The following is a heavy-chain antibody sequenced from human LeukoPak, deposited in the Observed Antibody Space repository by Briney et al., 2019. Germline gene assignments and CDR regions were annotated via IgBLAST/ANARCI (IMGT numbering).Heavy chain of an antibody. D-gene: IGHD6-6*01. CDR2: LNPNSGGT. CDR1: GYTFTGYY. Sequence: GASVKVSCKASGYTFTGYYMHWVRQAPGQGLEWMGRLNPNSGGTNYAQKFQGRVTMTRDTSISTAYMELSRLRSDDTAVYYCARHSGSSGREYWGQGTLVTVSS. J-gene: IGHJ4*02. V-gene: IGHV1-2*06. CDR3: ARHSGSSGREY.